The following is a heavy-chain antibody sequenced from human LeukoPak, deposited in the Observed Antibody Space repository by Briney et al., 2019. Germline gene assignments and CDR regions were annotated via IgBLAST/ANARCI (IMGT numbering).Heavy chain of an antibody. Sequence: SETLSLTCAVYGGSFRGYYWSWIRQPPGKRLDWIGEINHSGSTNYNPSLNSQVTISVDTSKNQFSLKLSSVTAADTAVYYCARVCRELRYFDWLLSENWFDPWGQGTLVTGSS. D-gene: IGHD3-9*01. CDR2: INHSGST. J-gene: IGHJ5*02. V-gene: IGHV4-34*01. CDR1: GGSFRGYY. CDR3: ARVCRELRYFDWLLSENWFDP.